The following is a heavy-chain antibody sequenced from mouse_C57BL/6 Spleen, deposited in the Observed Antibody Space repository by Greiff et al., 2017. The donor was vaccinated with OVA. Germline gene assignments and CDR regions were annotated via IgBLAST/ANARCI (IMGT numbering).Heavy chain of an antibody. Sequence: EVHLVESGGDLVKPGGSLKLSCAASGFTFSSYGMSWVRQTPDKRLEWVATISSGGSYTYYPDSVKGRFTISRDNAKNTLYLQMSSPKSEDTAMYYCARGGRTAQASDYWGQGTTLTVSS. CDR3: ARGGRTAQASDY. CDR2: ISSGGSYT. CDR1: GFTFSSYG. V-gene: IGHV5-6*01. D-gene: IGHD3-2*02. J-gene: IGHJ2*01.